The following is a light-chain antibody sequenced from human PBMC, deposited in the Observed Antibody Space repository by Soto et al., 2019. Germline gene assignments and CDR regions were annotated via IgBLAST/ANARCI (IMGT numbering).Light chain of an antibody. V-gene: IGKV4-1*01. CDR3: QQDFRPWT. J-gene: IGKJ1*01. Sequence: DIVMTQSPDSLAVSLGERATINCKSSQSVLYSSNNKNYLAWYQQKPGQPPKLLIYWASTRESGVPDRFSGSGSGTDFTLTISILQAEDVAVYYCQQDFRPWTFGQGTKVEIK. CDR1: QSVLYSSNNKNY. CDR2: WAS.